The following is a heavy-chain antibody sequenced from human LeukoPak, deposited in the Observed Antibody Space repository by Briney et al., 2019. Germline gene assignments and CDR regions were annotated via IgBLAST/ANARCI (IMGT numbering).Heavy chain of an antibody. J-gene: IGHJ4*02. D-gene: IGHD2/OR15-2a*01. CDR1: GFTFSDYS. CDR2: ISWDGGRI. V-gene: IGHV3-43*01. CDR3: AKVPLFRYYFDY. Sequence: GGSLRLSCAASGFTFSDYSMHWVRQAPGKGLEWVSLISWDGGRIHYVDSVKGRFTISRDNSKNTLYLQMNSLRAEDTAVYYCAKVPLFRYYFDYWGQGTLVTVSS.